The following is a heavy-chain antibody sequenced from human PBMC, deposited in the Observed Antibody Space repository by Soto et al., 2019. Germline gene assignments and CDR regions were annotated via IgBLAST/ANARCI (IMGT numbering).Heavy chain of an antibody. V-gene: IGHV1-69*13. CDR1: GGTFSSYA. CDR3: ARDLGQQLVMERVPANNDYYYYYGMDV. J-gene: IGHJ6*02. D-gene: IGHD6-13*01. Sequence: ALVKVSCKASGGTFSSYAISWVRQAPGQGLEWMGGIIPIFGTANYAQKFQGRVTITADESTSTAYMELSSLRSEDTAVYYCARDLGQQLVMERVPANNDYYYYYGMDVWGQGTTVTVSS. CDR2: IIPIFGTA.